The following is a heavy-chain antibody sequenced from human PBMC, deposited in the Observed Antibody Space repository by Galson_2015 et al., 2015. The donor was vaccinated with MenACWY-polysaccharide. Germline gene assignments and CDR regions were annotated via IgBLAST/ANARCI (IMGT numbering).Heavy chain of an antibody. CDR2: IYSSGST. CDR1: GGSITSSY. V-gene: IGHV4-4*07. CDR3: ARRSLGNWYFDL. Sequence: SETLSLTCTVSGGSITSSYWSWIRQPAGKGLEWIGRIYSSGSTTYNPSLKSRATMSVDTSKNQFSLNLSSVTAADTAVYYCARRSLGNWYFDLWGRGTLVTVSS. J-gene: IGHJ2*01. D-gene: IGHD7-27*01.